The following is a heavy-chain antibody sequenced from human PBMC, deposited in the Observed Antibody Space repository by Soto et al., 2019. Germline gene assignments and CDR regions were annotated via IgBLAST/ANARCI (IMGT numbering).Heavy chain of an antibody. CDR3: AKDLDIVLVPAASPYYYYGMDV. Sequence: GGSLRLSCAASGFTISSYAMHWVRQAPGKGLEYVSAISGSGGSTYYADSVKGRFTISRDNSKNTLYLQMNSLRAEDTAVYYCAKDLDIVLVPAASPYYYYGMDVWGQGTTVTVSS. CDR2: ISGSGGST. CDR1: GFTISSYA. D-gene: IGHD2-2*01. J-gene: IGHJ6*02. V-gene: IGHV3-64*04.